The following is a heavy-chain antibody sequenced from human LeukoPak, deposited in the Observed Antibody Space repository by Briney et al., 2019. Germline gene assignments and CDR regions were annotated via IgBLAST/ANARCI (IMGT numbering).Heavy chain of an antibody. J-gene: IGHJ5*02. CDR1: GGSISSYY. V-gene: IGHV4-59*12. CDR2: IYYSGST. CDR3: ARDLYYYGSGSYYISWFDP. D-gene: IGHD3-10*01. Sequence: SETLSLTCTVSGGSISSYYWSWIRQPPGKGLEWIGYIYYSGSTNYNPSLKSRVTISGDTSKNQFSLKLSSVTAADTAVYYCARDLYYYGSGSYYISWFDPWGQGTLVTVSS.